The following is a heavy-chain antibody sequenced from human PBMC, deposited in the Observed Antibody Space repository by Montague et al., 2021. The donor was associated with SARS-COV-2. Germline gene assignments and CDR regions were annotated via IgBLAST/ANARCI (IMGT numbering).Heavy chain of an antibody. CDR3: ARLDRDITIFGVVTHNWFDP. D-gene: IGHD3-3*01. V-gene: IGHV4-31*03. J-gene: IGHJ5*02. CDR2: IYYSGST. Sequence: TLSLTCTVSGGSISSGGYYWSWIRQHPGKGLEWIGYIYYSGSTYYNPSLRSRVTISVDTSKNQFSLKLSSVTAADTAVYYCARLDRDITIFGVVTHNWFDPWGQGTLVTVSS. CDR1: GGSISSGGYY.